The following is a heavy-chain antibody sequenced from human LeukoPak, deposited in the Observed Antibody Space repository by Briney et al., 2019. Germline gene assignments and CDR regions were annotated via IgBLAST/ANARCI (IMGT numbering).Heavy chain of an antibody. V-gene: IGHV4-59*01. CDR3: ARGESYGKYYYYYYMDV. D-gene: IGHD5-18*01. CDR2: IYYSGST. Sequence: KPSETLSLTCTVSGGSISSYYWSWIRQPPGKGLEWIGYIYYSGSTNYNPSLKSRVTISVDTSKNQFSLKLSSVTAADTAVYYCARGESYGKYYYYYYMDVWGKGTTVTVSS. CDR1: GGSISSYY. J-gene: IGHJ6*03.